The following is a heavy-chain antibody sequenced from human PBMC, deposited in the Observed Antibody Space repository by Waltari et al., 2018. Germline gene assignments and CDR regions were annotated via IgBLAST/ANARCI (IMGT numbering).Heavy chain of an antibody. Sequence: QVQLVQSGAEVKKPGASVKVSCKASGYTFTGYYMHWVRPAPGQGLEWMGRINPNSGGTNDAQKFQGRVTMTRDTSINTAYMELSRLRSDDTAVYYCAPAVAGTYYFDYWGQGTLVTVSS. D-gene: IGHD6-19*01. V-gene: IGHV1-2*06. J-gene: IGHJ4*02. CDR2: INPNSGGT. CDR1: GYTFTGYY. CDR3: APAVAGTYYFDY.